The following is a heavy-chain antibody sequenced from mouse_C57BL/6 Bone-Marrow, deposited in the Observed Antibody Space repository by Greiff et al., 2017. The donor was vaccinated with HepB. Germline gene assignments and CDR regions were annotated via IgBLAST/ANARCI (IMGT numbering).Heavy chain of an antibody. J-gene: IGHJ1*03. Sequence: EVQVVESGAELVRPGASVKLSCTASGFTFNDDYMHWVKQRPEQGLEWIGWIGPDNGDTDYASNVQGKATITADKSSNTAYLQLSSLTSEDTAVYYCTRTFAFGYWGTGTTVT. CDR2: IGPDNGDT. V-gene: IGHV14-4*01. CDR1: GFTFNDDY. CDR3: TRTFAFGY.